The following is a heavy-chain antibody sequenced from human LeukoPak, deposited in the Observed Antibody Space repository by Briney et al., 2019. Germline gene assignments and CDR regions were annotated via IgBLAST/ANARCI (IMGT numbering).Heavy chain of an antibody. V-gene: IGHV4-38-2*02. J-gene: IGHJ4*02. CDR3: ARVLKGRAPFDY. CDR1: GYSINSGYY. CDR2: IYHSGST. Sequence: SETLSLTCTVSGYSINSGYYWGWIRQPPGKGLEWIGSIYHSGSTYYNPSLESRVTISVDTSKNQCSLKLSSVTAADTAVYYCARVLKGRAPFDYWGQGTLVTVSS.